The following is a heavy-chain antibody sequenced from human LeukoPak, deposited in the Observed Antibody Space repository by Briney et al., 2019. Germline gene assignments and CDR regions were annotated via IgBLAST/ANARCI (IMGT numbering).Heavy chain of an antibody. J-gene: IGHJ4*02. Sequence: RGSLRLSCVASGFSSNTYNMNWVRQALGEGLEWVSSISSSRSYINYADSVRGRFTISTDTAKNSLYLRMSRPRATETGLSFCAKDLDYYGSGSFHWGQGTLVTVSS. CDR1: GFSSNTYN. CDR3: AKDLDYYGSGSFH. V-gene: IGHV3-21*01. D-gene: IGHD3-10*01. CDR2: ISSSRSYI.